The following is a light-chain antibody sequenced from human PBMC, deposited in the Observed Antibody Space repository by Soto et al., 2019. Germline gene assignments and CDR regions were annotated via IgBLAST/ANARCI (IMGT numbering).Light chain of an antibody. Sequence: DIQMTQSPSTLSASVGDRVTITCRASQYIHNYLAWYQQKPCEAPKLLSYEAANLESGVPSRFSGIGTGTEFARTIRSLQPDDFATYYCPQSNNYPWTFGQGTRVEI. CDR2: EAA. V-gene: IGKV1-5*03. CDR1: QYIHNY. CDR3: PQSNNYPWT. J-gene: IGKJ1*01.